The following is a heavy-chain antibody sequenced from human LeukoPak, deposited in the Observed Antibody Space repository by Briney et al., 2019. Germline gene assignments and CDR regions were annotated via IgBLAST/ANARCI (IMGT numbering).Heavy chain of an antibody. CDR3: ARALGYSSSWNFDY. Sequence: SEALSLTCAVSGGSISSSNWWSWVRQPPGKGLEWIGEIYLSGNTNYNPSLKSRVTISVDKSKNHFSLKLSSVTAADTAVHYCARALGYSSSWNFDYWGQGTLVTVSS. J-gene: IGHJ4*02. CDR2: IYLSGNT. D-gene: IGHD6-13*01. CDR1: GGSISSSNW. V-gene: IGHV4-4*02.